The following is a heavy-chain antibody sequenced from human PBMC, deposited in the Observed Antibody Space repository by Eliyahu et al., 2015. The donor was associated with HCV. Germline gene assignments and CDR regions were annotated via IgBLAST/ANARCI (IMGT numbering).Heavy chain of an antibody. CDR2: IHYSGST. Sequence: QVQLQESGPGLVKPSETLSLNCTVSGGSISSYYWSWIRQPPGKGLEWIAYIHYSGSTNYNPSLKSRVTISLDTSRNQFSLKLTSVTAADTAVYYCASGGGGIAVAGTGGWFDPWGQGTLVTVSS. V-gene: IGHV4-59*01. CDR3: ASGGGGIAVAGTGGWFDP. D-gene: IGHD6-19*01. J-gene: IGHJ5*02. CDR1: GGSISSYY.